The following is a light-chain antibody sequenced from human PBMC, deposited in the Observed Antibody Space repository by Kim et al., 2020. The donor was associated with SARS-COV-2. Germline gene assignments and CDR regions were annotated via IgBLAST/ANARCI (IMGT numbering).Light chain of an antibody. CDR2: DAS. CDR1: QSVSSY. J-gene: IGKJ4*01. CDR3: QQRSNWPPT. Sequence: LAPGERATLSCRASQSVSSYLAWYQQKPGQAPRLLIYDASNRATGIPARFSGSGSGTDFTLTISSLEPEDFAVYYCQQRSNWPPTFGGGTKVDIK. V-gene: IGKV3-11*01.